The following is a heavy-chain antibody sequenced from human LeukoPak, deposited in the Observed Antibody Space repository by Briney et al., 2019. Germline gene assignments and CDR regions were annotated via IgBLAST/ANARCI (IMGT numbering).Heavy chain of an antibody. Sequence: ASVKVSCKASGYTFTSYAMNWVRQAPGQGLEWMGWINTNTGNPTYAQGFTGRFVFSLDTSVSTAYLQISSLKAEDTAVYYCARDGYSSDAYYYYYYMDVWGKGTTVTVSS. CDR2: INTNTGNP. J-gene: IGHJ6*03. CDR3: ARDGYSSDAYYYYYYMDV. CDR1: GYTFTSYA. V-gene: IGHV7-4-1*02. D-gene: IGHD6-19*01.